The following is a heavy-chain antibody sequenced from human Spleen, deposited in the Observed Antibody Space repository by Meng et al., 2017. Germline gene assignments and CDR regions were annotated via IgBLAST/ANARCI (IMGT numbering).Heavy chain of an antibody. CDR2: INHSGST. Sequence: QVQLQQWGAGLLKPSETLSLTCAVYGGSFSGYYWSWFRQPPGKGLEWIGEINHSGSTNYNPSLKSRVTISVDTSKNQFSLRLNSVTAADTAIYYCARVSVNTVVRRVYFDPWGQGILVTVSS. CDR3: ARVSVNTVVRRVYFDP. J-gene: IGHJ5*02. D-gene: IGHD5/OR15-5a*01. V-gene: IGHV4-34*01. CDR1: GGSFSGYY.